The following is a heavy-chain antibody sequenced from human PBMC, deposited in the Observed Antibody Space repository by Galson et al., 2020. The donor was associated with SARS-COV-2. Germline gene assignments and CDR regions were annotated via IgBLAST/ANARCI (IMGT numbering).Heavy chain of an antibody. V-gene: IGHV4-30-4*01. CDR3: ARDMTLRFCSRTCCYSYGMDV. CDR2: IYYSGST. D-gene: IGHD2-2*02. CDR1: GGSISSGDYY. J-gene: IGHJ6*02. Sequence: ETSETLSLTCTVSGGSISSGDYYWSWIRQPPGKGLEWIGYIYYSGSTYYNPSLKSRVTISVDTSKNQFSLKLSSVTAADTAVYYCARDMTLRFCSRTCCYSYGMDVWGQGTTVTGSS.